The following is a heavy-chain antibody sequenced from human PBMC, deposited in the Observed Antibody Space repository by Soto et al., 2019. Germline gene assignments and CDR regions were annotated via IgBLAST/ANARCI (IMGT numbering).Heavy chain of an antibody. Sequence: SAPTLVNPTQTLTLTCTFSGFSLSTRGVGVGWIRQPPGKALEWLALIYLIDDNRYSPSLKSRLTITKDTSKNQVVLTNTNMDPVDTPTYYRAHISLAYYDILTEIDCCGQGTLVTVSS. D-gene: IGHD3-9*01. J-gene: IGHJ4*02. CDR2: IYLIDDN. CDR1: GFSLSTRGVG. CDR3: AHISLAYYDILTEIDC. V-gene: IGHV2-5*01.